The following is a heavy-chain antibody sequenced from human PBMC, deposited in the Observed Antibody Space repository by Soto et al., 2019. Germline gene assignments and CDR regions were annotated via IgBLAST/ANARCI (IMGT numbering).Heavy chain of an antibody. CDR2: ISYDGSNK. V-gene: IGHV3-30*18. CDR1: GFTFSSYG. D-gene: IGHD3-3*01. Sequence: QVQLVESGGGVVQPGRSLRLSCAASGFTFSSYGMHWVRQAPGKGLEWVAVISYDGSNKYYADSVKGRFTISRDNSKNTLYLQMNSLRAEDTAVYYCAKTSVRFVEWFPFFDPWGQGTLVTVSS. CDR3: AKTSVRFVEWFPFFDP. J-gene: IGHJ5*02.